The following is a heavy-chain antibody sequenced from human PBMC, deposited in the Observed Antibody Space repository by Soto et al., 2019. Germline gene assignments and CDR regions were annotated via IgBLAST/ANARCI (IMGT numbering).Heavy chain of an antibody. CDR2: IYYSGST. J-gene: IGHJ4*02. Sequence: PSETLPLTCTVSGGSISSYYWSWIRQPPGKGLEWIGYIYYSGSTNYNPSLKSRVTISVDTSKNQFSLKLSSVTAADTAVYYCARDYYGSGSPPLGYWGQGTLVTVSS. D-gene: IGHD3-10*01. CDR3: ARDYYGSGSPPLGY. V-gene: IGHV4-59*01. CDR1: GGSISSYY.